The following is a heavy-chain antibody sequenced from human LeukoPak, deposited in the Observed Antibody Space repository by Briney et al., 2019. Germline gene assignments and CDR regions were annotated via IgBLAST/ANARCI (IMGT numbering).Heavy chain of an antibody. CDR3: ARLIRHYYDSSGYYFGLSYFDY. V-gene: IGHV4-34*01. Sequence: SETLSLTCAVYGGSFSGYYWSWIRQPPGKGLEWIGEINHSGSTNYNPSLKSRVTISVDTSKNQFSLELSSVTAADTAVYYCARLIRHYYDSSGYYFGLSYFDYWGQGTLVTVSS. CDR1: GGSFSGYY. CDR2: INHSGST. J-gene: IGHJ4*02. D-gene: IGHD3-22*01.